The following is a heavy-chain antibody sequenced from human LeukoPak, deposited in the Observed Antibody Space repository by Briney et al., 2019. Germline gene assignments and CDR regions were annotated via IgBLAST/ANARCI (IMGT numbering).Heavy chain of an antibody. CDR1: GFTFSSYA. CDR3: AKGYDYVWGSYLQGY. CDR2: ISGSGGST. Sequence: GGSLRLSCAASGFTFSSYAMSWVRQAPGKGLEWVSAISGSGGSTYYADSVKGRFTISRDNSKNTLYLQMNSLSAEDTAVYYCAKGYDYVWGSYLQGYWGQGTLVTVSS. V-gene: IGHV3-23*01. J-gene: IGHJ4*02. D-gene: IGHD3-16*02.